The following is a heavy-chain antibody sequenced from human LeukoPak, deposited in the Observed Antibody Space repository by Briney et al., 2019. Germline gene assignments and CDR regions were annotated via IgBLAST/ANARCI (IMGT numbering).Heavy chain of an antibody. CDR2: ISSSGSTI. CDR1: GFAFSSYE. Sequence: TGGSPRLSCAASGFAFSSYEMNWVRQAPGKGLEWVSYISSSGSTIYYADSVKGRFTISRDNAKNSLYLQMNSLRAEDTAVYYCARSLPQHFDYWGQGTLVTVSS. J-gene: IGHJ4*02. V-gene: IGHV3-48*03. CDR3: ARSLPQHFDY.